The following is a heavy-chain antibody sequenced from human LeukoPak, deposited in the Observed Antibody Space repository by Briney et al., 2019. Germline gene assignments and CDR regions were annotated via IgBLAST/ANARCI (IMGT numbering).Heavy chain of an antibody. Sequence: GGSLRLSCAASGWMHCVRQAPGEGLVWVSGINHDGTGTYYADSAKGRFTISRDNAKNTVHLQMNSLSAENTAVYYCASVFESWGQGILVTVSS. CDR3: ASVFES. J-gene: IGHJ4*02. CDR2: INHDGTGT. V-gene: IGHV3-74*01. CDR1: GW.